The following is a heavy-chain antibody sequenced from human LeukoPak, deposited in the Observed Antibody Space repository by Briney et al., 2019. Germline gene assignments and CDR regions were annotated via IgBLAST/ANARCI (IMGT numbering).Heavy chain of an antibody. CDR2: VYYSGKT. CDR1: GGSISSTTYY. Sequence: PSETLSLTCTVSGGSISSTTYYWGWIRQPPGKGLEWIGSVYYSGKTYYNPSLKSRVTISLDTSKNQFSLNLTSVTAADTAVYYCARGSLRGYSYSYSANWFDPWGQGTLVTVSS. V-gene: IGHV4-39*07. D-gene: IGHD5-18*01. CDR3: ARGSLRGYSYSYSANWFDP. J-gene: IGHJ5*02.